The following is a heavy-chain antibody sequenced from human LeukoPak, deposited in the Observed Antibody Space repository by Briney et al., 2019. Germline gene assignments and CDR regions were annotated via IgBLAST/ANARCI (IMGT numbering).Heavy chain of an antibody. V-gene: IGHV1-3*01. CDR1: GYTFNTYA. CDR2: INAGNGDT. D-gene: IGHD2/OR15-2a*01. Sequence: ASVKVSCKASGYTFNTYAIHWVRQAPGQRLEWLGWINAGNGDTEYSRNLQGRVTITRDTSASTAYMELSSLRSEDTALYYCARNVIHTIHLDRWGQGTLVTVSS. CDR3: ARNVIHTIHLDR. J-gene: IGHJ5*02.